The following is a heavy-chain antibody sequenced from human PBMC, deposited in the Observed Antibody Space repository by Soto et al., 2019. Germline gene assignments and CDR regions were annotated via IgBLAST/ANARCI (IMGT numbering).Heavy chain of an antibody. Sequence: QVHLEQSSSEVQKSGSSVKVSCKASGYSFSSHAITWVRQAPGQGLEWMGGIIPVFGTPTYAQKFQGRLTISADKSTNTSSLELRSLRSEDTAVYYCARGGALSTSWYWGDGLDSWGQGTQVTVSS. CDR3: ARGGALSTSWYWGDGLDS. J-gene: IGHJ4*02. CDR1: GYSFSSHA. V-gene: IGHV1-69*06. D-gene: IGHD6-13*01. CDR2: IIPVFGTP.